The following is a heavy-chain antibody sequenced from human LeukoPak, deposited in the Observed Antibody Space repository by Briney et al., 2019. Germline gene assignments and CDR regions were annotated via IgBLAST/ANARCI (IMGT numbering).Heavy chain of an antibody. CDR2: IYYSGRT. CDR1: IGSISSSSYY. Sequence: PSETLSLTCTVSIGSISSSSYYWGWVRQPPGKGLEWIGTIYYSGRTYYNPSLESRLTISVDTSKNQFSLNLSSVTAADTAVYYCASLGKLGYYFDYWGQGTLVTVSS. V-gene: IGHV4-39*01. J-gene: IGHJ4*02. CDR3: ASLGKLGYYFDY. D-gene: IGHD3-16*01.